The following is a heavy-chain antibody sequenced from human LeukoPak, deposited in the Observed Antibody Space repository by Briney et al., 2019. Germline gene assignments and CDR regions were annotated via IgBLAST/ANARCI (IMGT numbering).Heavy chain of an antibody. CDR2: IDPSDSYT. D-gene: IGHD5-18*01. V-gene: IGHV5-10-1*01. CDR1: GYSFTSYW. J-gene: IGHJ4*02. Sequence: GESLKISCKGSGYSFTSYWISWVRQMPGKGLEWMGRIDPSDSYTDYSPSFQGHVTISADKSISTAYLQWSSLKASDTAMYYCATQDTLYYFDYWGQGTLVTVSS. CDR3: ATQDTLYYFDY.